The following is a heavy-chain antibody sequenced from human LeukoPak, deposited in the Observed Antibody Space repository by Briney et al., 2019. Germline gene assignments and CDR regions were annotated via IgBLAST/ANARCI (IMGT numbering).Heavy chain of an antibody. CDR2: IYYSGST. D-gene: IGHD4-17*01. J-gene: IGHJ6*03. CDR3: ARRYGDYVWDYYYMDV. Sequence: SETLSLTXTVSGGSISSYSWSWIRQPPGKGLEWIGYIYYSGSTNYNPSLKSRVTISVDTSKNQFSLKLSSVTAADTAVYYCARRYGDYVWDYYYMDVWGKGTTVTVSS. CDR1: GGSISSYS. V-gene: IGHV4-59*01.